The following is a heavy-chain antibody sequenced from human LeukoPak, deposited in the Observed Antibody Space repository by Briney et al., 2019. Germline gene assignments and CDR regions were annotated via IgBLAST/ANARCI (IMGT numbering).Heavy chain of an antibody. Sequence: GGSLRPSCAASGFTFSSYNMNWVRQAPGKGLEWVSSISSSSSYIYYADSVKGRFTISRDNAKNSLYLQMNSLRAEDTAVYYCARSGYSSALMAFDIWGQGTMVTVSS. CDR3: ARSGYSSALMAFDI. CDR2: ISSSSSYI. V-gene: IGHV3-21*01. D-gene: IGHD6-19*01. J-gene: IGHJ3*02. CDR1: GFTFSSYN.